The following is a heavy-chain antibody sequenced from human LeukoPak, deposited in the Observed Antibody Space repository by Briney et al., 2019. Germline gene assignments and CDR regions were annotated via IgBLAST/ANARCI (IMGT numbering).Heavy chain of an antibody. D-gene: IGHD3-22*01. Sequence: SQTLSLTCAISGDNVSSNSAAWNWIRQSPSRGLGWLGRTYYKSRWYNDYAVSVKSRIIINPDTSKNQFSLQLNSVTPEDTAVYYCAHSYYFDSSAYWFDPWGQGTLVTVSS. V-gene: IGHV6-1*01. CDR2: TYYKSRWYN. CDR1: GDNVSSNSAA. J-gene: IGHJ5*02. CDR3: AHSYYFDSSAYWFDP.